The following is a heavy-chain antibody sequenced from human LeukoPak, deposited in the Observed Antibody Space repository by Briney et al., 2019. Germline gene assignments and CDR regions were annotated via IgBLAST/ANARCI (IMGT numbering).Heavy chain of an antibody. J-gene: IGHJ4*02. CDR3: ARGPIRSYYDFWSGYTNFDY. Sequence: ASVKVSCKASGYTFTSYDINWVRQAPGQGLEWMGWMNPNSGNTGYAQKFQGRVTMTRNTSISTAYMELSSLRSEDTAVYYCARGPIRSYYDFWSGYTNFDYWGQGTLVTVSS. D-gene: IGHD3-3*01. CDR2: MNPNSGNT. V-gene: IGHV1-8*01. CDR1: GYTFTSYD.